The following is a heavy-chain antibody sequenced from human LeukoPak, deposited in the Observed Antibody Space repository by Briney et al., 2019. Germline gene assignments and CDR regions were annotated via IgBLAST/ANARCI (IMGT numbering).Heavy chain of an antibody. J-gene: IGHJ4*02. Sequence: SETLSLTCAVSGDSISSGGYSWSWIRQPPGEGLEWIGYIYYIGSTSYTPSLKSRVTMSVDTSKNQFSLKLSSVTAADTAVYYCARVLKGRAPFDYWGQGTLVTVSS. CDR3: ARVLKGRAPFDY. CDR1: GDSISSGGYS. V-gene: IGHV4-30-4*07. CDR2: IYYIGST.